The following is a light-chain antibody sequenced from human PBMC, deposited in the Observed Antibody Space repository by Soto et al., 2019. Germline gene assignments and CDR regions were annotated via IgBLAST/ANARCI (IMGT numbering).Light chain of an antibody. Sequence: QSALTQPPSASGSPGQSVTISCTGTSSDVGKYDYVSWFQHHPGKAPKLIIYEVSKRPSGVPDRFSGSKSGSTASLTVSGLQTEDEADYYCNSYAGSYTLKVFGGGTQLTVL. CDR1: SSDVGKYDY. V-gene: IGLV2-8*01. CDR3: NSYAGSYTLKV. J-gene: IGLJ3*02. CDR2: EVS.